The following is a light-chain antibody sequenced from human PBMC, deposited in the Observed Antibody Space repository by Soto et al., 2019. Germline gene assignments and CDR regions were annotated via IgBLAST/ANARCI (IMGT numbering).Light chain of an antibody. J-gene: IGKJ4*01. Sequence: DIQLTQSPSFLSPSIGESVTITCRASQVISTSLAWYQVKPGKAPKLLIYAASTLESGVPSRFSATVSGTEFSLTIASLQPEDFATYYCQQVNTYPVTFGGGTKVDIK. V-gene: IGKV1-9*01. CDR2: AAS. CDR1: QVISTS. CDR3: QQVNTYPVT.